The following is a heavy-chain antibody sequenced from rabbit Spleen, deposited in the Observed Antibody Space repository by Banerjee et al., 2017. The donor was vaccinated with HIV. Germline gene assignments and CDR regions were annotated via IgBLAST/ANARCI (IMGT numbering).Heavy chain of an antibody. Sequence: QEQLKESGGGLVQPGGSLTLTCTASGFSFSSSYWMCWVRQAPGKGLEWIACIHTDYGNTDYASWAKGRFIMSRTSSTTVTLQMTSLTAADTATYFCARDLVAVIGWNFNLWGQGTLVTVS. D-gene: IGHD1-1*01. V-gene: IGHV1S45*01. CDR1: GFSFSSSYW. CDR3: ARDLVAVIGWNFNL. J-gene: IGHJ4*01. CDR2: IHTDYGNT.